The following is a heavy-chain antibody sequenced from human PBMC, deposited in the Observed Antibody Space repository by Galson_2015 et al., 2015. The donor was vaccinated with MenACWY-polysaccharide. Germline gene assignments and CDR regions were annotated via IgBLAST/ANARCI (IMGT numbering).Heavy chain of an antibody. Sequence: SLRLSCAASGFTFSHYGMHWVRQAPGKGLEWVAVISYDASNEYYIDSVKGRFTISRDNSRNTLYLQMNSLRVEDTAVYYCVKSGLGDLGTTMVRGVDYWGRGTLATVSS. CDR1: GFTFSHYG. J-gene: IGHJ4*02. CDR3: VKSGLGDLGTTMVRGVDY. CDR2: ISYDASNE. V-gene: IGHV3-30*18. D-gene: IGHD3-10*01.